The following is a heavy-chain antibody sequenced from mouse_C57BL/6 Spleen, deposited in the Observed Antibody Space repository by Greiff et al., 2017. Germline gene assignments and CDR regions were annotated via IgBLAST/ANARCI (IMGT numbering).Heavy chain of an antibody. CDR1: GYTFTSYW. CDR3: TRSEGRSRYAMDY. CDR2: INPSNGGT. Sequence: VQLQQPGTELVKPGASVKLSCKASGYTFTSYWMHWVKQRPGQGLEWIGNINPSNGGTNYNEKFKSKATLAVDKSSSTAYMQLSSLTSEDSAVYYCTRSEGRSRYAMDYWGQGTSVTVSS. V-gene: IGHV1-53*01. J-gene: IGHJ4*01. D-gene: IGHD1-1*01.